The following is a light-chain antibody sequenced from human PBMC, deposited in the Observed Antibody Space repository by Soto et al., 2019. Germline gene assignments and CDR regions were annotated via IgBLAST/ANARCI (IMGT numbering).Light chain of an antibody. CDR3: QQRSNWPRYT. V-gene: IGKV3-11*01. J-gene: IGKJ2*01. Sequence: EIVLTQSPATLSLSPGERATLSCRASQSVSSYLAWYQQKPGQAPRLLIYDASNRATGIPARFSGSGSGTDFTLPLRSLGHEDFAVYYCQQRSNWPRYTFGQGTKLEIK. CDR2: DAS. CDR1: QSVSSY.